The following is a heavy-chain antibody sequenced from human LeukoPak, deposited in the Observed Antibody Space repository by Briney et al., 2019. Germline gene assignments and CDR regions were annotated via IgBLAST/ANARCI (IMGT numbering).Heavy chain of an antibody. V-gene: IGHV3-23*01. J-gene: IGHJ4*02. D-gene: IGHD3-22*01. CDR2: IINSGGTT. CDR1: GFTFSDYA. Sequence: GGSLRLSCAASGFTFSDYAMSWVRQTPGKGLEWVSVIINSGGTTYSADSVKGRFTISRDNSRNTLYLQMNSLRAEDTAVYYCARDTYYYDSSGYYLFDYWGQGTLVTVSS. CDR3: ARDTYYYDSSGYYLFDY.